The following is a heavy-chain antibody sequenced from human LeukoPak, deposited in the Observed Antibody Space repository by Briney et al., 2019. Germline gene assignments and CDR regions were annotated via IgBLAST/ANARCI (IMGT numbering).Heavy chain of an antibody. CDR3: VRVRTGTSCYDY. D-gene: IGHD3/OR15-3a*01. CDR1: GGSITSAASH. J-gene: IGHJ4*03. CDR2: ISYSGAT. V-gene: IGHV4-31*03. Sequence: SETLCLTCSVSGGSITSAASHWSWIRQHPGQGLEWIGYISYSGATSYCPSLTSRVAISLDTAKNQFSLKLTSVTAADTAVYYCVRVRTGTSCYDYWGQGTRVTVSS.